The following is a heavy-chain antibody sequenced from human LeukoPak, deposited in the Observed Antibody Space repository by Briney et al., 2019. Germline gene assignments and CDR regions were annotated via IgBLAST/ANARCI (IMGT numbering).Heavy chain of an antibody. D-gene: IGHD5-12*01. CDR2: IKKDGSET. Sequence: GGSLRLSCAASGFTFSTSWMSWVRQVPGKGLEWVANIKKDGSETYYVDSVKGRFTTSRDNAKNSLYLQMNSLRAEDTAMYYCARGRYSGTTYYFDYWGQGTLVTVSS. V-gene: IGHV3-7*03. J-gene: IGHJ4*02. CDR3: ARGRYSGTTYYFDY. CDR1: GFTFSTSW.